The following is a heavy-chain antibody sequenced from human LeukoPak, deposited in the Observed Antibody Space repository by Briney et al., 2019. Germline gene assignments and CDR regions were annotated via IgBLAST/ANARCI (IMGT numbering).Heavy chain of an antibody. V-gene: IGHV1-18*01. CDR3: ARDYYDSSGYYYGHAFDI. CDR2: ISAYNGNT. CDR1: GYTFTSYG. J-gene: IGHJ3*02. Sequence: EASVKVSCKASGYTFTSYGISWVRQAPGQGLEWMGWISAYNGNTNYAQKLQGRVTMTTDTSTSTAYMELRSLRSDDTAVYYCARDYYDSSGYYYGHAFDIWGQGTMVTVSS. D-gene: IGHD3-22*01.